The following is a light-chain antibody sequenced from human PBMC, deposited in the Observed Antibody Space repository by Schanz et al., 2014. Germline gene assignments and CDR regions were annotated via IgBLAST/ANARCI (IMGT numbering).Light chain of an antibody. J-gene: IGLJ3*02. V-gene: IGLV2-23*01. CDR3: CSYAGSTNLR. Sequence: QSALTQPASVSGSLGQSITISCTGTSSDVGSHYPVSWYQQHPGKVPKLMIYEDSKRPSGASNRFSGSKSGNTASLTISGLQAEDEADYYCCSYAGSTNLRFGGGTKLTVL. CDR1: SSDVGSHYP. CDR2: EDS.